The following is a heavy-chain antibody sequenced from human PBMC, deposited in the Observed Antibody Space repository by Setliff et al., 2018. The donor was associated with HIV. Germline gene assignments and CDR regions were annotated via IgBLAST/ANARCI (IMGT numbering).Heavy chain of an antibody. Sequence: HPGGSLRLSCTASGFTFGDYAMSWVRQAPGKGLEWVGRIKSKTDGGTTEYAASVKGRFTISRDDPKSIVYLQMNSLEMEDTAVYYCTRYSYGSGSFDSWGQGTLVTV. J-gene: IGHJ4*02. CDR1: GFTFGDYA. D-gene: IGHD3-10*01. CDR3: TRYSYGSGSFDS. CDR2: IKSKTDGGTT. V-gene: IGHV3-49*04.